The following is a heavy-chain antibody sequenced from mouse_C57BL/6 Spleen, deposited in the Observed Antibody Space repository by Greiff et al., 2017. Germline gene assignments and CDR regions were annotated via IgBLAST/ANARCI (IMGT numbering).Heavy chain of an antibody. CDR3: ARTSGYAYAPAYYYAMDY. D-gene: IGHD2-2*01. CDR2: IDPANGNT. CDR1: GFNIKNTY. V-gene: IGHV14-3*01. Sequence: VQLQQSVAELVRPGASVKLSCTASGFNIKNTYMHWVKQRPEQGLEWIGRIDPANGNTKYAPKFQGKATITADTSSNTAYLQLSSLTSEDTAIYYCARTSGYAYAPAYYYAMDYWGQGTSVTVSS. J-gene: IGHJ4*01.